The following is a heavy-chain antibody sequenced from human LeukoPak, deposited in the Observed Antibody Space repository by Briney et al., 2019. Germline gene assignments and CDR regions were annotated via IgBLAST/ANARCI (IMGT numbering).Heavy chain of an antibody. CDR3: ARATYYYGSGSPIWAFDI. J-gene: IGHJ3*02. Sequence: GESLKISCKGSGYSFTSYWIGWVRQMPGKGLEWMGIIYPGDSDTRYSPSFQGQVTISADKSISTAYLQWSSLKASDTAMYYCARATYYYGSGSPIWAFDIWGQGTMVTVSS. V-gene: IGHV5-51*01. CDR2: IYPGDSDT. D-gene: IGHD3-10*01. CDR1: GYSFTSYW.